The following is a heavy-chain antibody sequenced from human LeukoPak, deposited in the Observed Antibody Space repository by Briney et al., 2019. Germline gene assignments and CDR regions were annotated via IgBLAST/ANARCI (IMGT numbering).Heavy chain of an antibody. J-gene: IGHJ4*02. CDR2: IYSGGST. CDR1: GFPFSSYS. D-gene: IGHD1-26*01. CDR3: AKDTGRLGATGNFDY. V-gene: IGHV3-66*01. Sequence: GGSLRLSCAASGFPFSSYSMIWVRQAPGKGLEWVSFIYSGGSTYDADSVKGRFTISRDNSKHTLYLQMNSLRAEDTAVYYCAKDTGRLGATGNFDYWGQGTLVTVSS.